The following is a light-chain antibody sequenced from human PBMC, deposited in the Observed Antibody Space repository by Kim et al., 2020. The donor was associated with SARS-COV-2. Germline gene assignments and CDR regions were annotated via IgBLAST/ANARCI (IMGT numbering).Light chain of an antibody. V-gene: IGKV1-13*02. Sequence: ASVGDRVTITCRASQGISSALAWYQQKPGKVPKLLMYDASSLESGVPSRFSGSGSGTDFTLTISSLQPEDFATYYCQQVNSYPITFGQGTRLEIK. CDR3: QQVNSYPIT. CDR2: DAS. CDR1: QGISSA. J-gene: IGKJ5*01.